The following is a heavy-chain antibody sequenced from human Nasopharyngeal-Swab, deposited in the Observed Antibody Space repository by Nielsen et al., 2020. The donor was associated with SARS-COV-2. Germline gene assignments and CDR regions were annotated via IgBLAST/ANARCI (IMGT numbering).Heavy chain of an antibody. J-gene: IGHJ5*02. CDR1: GGSFSGYY. CDR3: ARHVSSGWYNYNWFDP. Sequence: SETLSLTCAVYGGSFSGYYWSWIRQPPGKGLEWIGEINHSGSTNYNPSLKSRVTISVDTSRNQFSLKLSSVTAADTAVYYCARHVSSGWYNYNWFDPWGQGTLVTVSS. CDR2: INHSGST. D-gene: IGHD6-19*01. V-gene: IGHV4-34*01.